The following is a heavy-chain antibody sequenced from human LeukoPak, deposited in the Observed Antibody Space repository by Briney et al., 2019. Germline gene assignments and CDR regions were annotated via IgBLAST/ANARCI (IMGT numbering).Heavy chain of an antibody. J-gene: IGHJ4*02. V-gene: IGHV3-23*01. CDR3: AQNPSDYYW. Sequence: PSGGSLRLSCAASGFTFNSYGMSWVRQAPGKGLEWVSAISGSGGSTYYADSVKGRFTISRDSSKNTLYLQMNSLRAEDTAVYYCAQNPSDYYWWGQGTLVTVSS. CDR1: GFTFNSYG. CDR2: ISGSGGST. D-gene: IGHD3-22*01.